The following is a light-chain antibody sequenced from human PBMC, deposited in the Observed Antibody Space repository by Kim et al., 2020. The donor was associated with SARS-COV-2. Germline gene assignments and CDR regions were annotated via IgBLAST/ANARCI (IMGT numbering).Light chain of an antibody. Sequence: PGERATLSCRASQSLSRNYLAWYQQKSGQALKLLIYGASNRATGIPDRFSGSGSGTDFTLSITRLEPEDFAVYFCQQYDSIPPTFGQGTKVDIK. J-gene: IGKJ1*01. CDR1: QSLSRNY. V-gene: IGKV3-20*01. CDR3: QQYDSIPPT. CDR2: GAS.